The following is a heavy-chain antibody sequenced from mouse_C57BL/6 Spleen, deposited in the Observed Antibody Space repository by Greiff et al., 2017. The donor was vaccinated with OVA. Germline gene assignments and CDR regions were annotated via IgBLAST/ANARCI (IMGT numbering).Heavy chain of an antibody. V-gene: IGHV1-66*01. D-gene: IGHD2-4*01. J-gene: IGHJ4*01. CDR2: IYPGSGNT. CDR3: ARGGDYDYAMDY. CDR1: GYSFTSYY. Sequence: QVQLKQSGPELVKPGASVKISCKASGYSFTSYYIHWVKQRPGQGLEWIGWIYPGSGNTKYNEKFKGKATLTADTSSSTAYMQLSSLTSEDSAVYYCARGGDYDYAMDYWGQGTSVTVSS.